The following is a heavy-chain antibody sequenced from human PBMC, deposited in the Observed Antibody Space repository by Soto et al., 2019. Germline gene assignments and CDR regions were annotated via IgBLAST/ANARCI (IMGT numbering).Heavy chain of an antibody. J-gene: IGHJ4*02. CDR2: ISGHNGNT. V-gene: IGHV1-18*01. Sequence: ASVKVSCKASGYTFTNHGISWVRQAPGQGLEWLGWISGHNGNTKYAQRLQGRVTMTTDTSTRTAYMELRSLKADDTAVYYCARDLYPLAYYFDYWGQGTRVTVSS. CDR1: GYTFTNHG. CDR3: ARDLYPLAYYFDY.